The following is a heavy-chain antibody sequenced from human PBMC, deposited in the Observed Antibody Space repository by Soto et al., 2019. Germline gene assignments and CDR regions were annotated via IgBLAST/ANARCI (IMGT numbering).Heavy chain of an antibody. CDR1: GGSINNYY. J-gene: IGHJ3*02. CDR2: IFYSGST. D-gene: IGHD4-17*01. V-gene: IGHV4-59*08. Sequence: QVQLQESGPGLVKPSETLSLTCTVSGGSINNYYWSWIRQPPGKGLEWIGYIFYSGSTNHNPSPKSRVTISVATSKNQFSLKLSSVTAADTAVYYCASRYGRAFEIWGQGTMVTVSS. CDR3: ASRYGRAFEI.